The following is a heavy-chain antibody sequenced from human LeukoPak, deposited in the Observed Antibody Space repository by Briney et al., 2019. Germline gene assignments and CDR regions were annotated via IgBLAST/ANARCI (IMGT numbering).Heavy chain of an antibody. CDR2: IYYSGST. CDR3: AREKGNSYGYDY. J-gene: IGHJ4*02. D-gene: IGHD5-18*01. Sequence: SETLSLTCTVSGGSISSYYWTWIRQPPGKGLEWIGYIYYSGSTNYNPSLKSRVTISVDTSMNQFSLKLSSVTAADTAVYYCAREKGNSYGYDYWGQGTLVTVSS. V-gene: IGHV4-59*01. CDR1: GGSISSYY.